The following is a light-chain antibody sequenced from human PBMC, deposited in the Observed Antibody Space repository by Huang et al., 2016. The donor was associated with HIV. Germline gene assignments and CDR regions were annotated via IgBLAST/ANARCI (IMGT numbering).Light chain of an antibody. CDR1: QSVSNN. CDR2: DAS. J-gene: IGKJ4*01. Sequence: EFVLTQSPATLSLSPGERATLSCRASQSVSNNLAWYQQKPGQAPRLLIYDASNRATGIPARFSGSGSGTDFTLTISSLEPEDFAVYYCQQRSNWPLTFGGGTKVEIK. V-gene: IGKV3-11*01. CDR3: QQRSNWPLT.